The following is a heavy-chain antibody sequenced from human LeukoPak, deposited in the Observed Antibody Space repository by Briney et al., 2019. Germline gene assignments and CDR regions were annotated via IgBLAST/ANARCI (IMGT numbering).Heavy chain of an antibody. CDR1: GGSMSGFC. CDR3: AKGDGYNFY. D-gene: IGHD5-24*01. V-gene: IGHV4-59*01. J-gene: IGHJ4*02. CDR2: VYYRGST. Sequence: KSSETLSLTCTVSGGSMSGFCWSWIRQPPGKGLEWIGYVYYRGSTNYNPSLKSRVTISVDTSKSQFSLNLSSVTAADTAVYYCAKGDGYNFYWGQGTLVTVSS.